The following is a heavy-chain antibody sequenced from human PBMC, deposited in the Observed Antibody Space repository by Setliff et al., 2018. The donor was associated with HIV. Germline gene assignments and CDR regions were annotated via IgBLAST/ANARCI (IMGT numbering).Heavy chain of an antibody. CDR3: ATLNNYGGWYGSGSQY. CDR2: FDPEEGER. Sequence: SVKVSCKVSGYTLTDLSMHWVRQAPGKGLEWMGGFDPEEGERIYAQKLQGRVTVTEDTSTDTAYMELRSLTSDDTAIYYCATLNNYGGWYGSGSQYWGQGTLVTVSS. J-gene: IGHJ4*02. CDR1: GYTLTDLS. V-gene: IGHV1-24*01. D-gene: IGHD3-10*01.